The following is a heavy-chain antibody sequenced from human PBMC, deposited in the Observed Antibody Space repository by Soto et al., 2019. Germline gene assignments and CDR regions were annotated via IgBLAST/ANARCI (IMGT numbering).Heavy chain of an antibody. CDR1: GGSISSGGYY. D-gene: IGHD6-6*01. CDR2: IYYSGST. Sequence: NPSETLSLTCTVSGGSISSGGYYWSWIRQHPGKGLEWIGYIYYSGSTYYNPSLKSRVTISVDTSKNQFSLKLSSVTAADTAVYYCARGIAARVLWFDPWGQGTLVTVSS. CDR3: ARGIAARVLWFDP. V-gene: IGHV4-31*03. J-gene: IGHJ5*02.